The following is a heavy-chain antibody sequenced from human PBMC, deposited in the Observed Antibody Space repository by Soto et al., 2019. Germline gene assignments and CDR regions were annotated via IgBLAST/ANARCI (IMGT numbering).Heavy chain of an antibody. CDR3: ARSLTEGYCAITGCYTRPLYGMDV. Sequence: ASVKVSCKASGYTFSGYYIHWLRQAPGQGLEWMGWINPNSGGTNYAQKFQGRVTVTRDTPTSTAYMELSRLTSDDTAVYYCARSLTEGYCAITGCYTRPLYGMDVWGQGTTVTVSS. CDR2: INPNSGGT. D-gene: IGHD2-2*02. J-gene: IGHJ6*02. V-gene: IGHV1-2*02. CDR1: GYTFSGYY.